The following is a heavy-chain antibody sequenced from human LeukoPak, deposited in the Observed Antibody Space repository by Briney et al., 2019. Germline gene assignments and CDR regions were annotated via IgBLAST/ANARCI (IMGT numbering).Heavy chain of an antibody. CDR1: GFTVSTNS. V-gene: IGHV3-53*01. CDR2: IYGGGSK. D-gene: IGHD2-8*01. J-gene: IGHJ4*02. Sequence: PGGSLRLSCAASGFTVSTNSMTWVRQAPGKGLEWVSVIYGGGSKFYADSVKGRFTISRDNSKNTLYLQMNSLRAEHTAVYYCARAPGPSRTSGAPGDWGKGTLLTVSS. CDR3: ARAPGPSRTSGAPGD.